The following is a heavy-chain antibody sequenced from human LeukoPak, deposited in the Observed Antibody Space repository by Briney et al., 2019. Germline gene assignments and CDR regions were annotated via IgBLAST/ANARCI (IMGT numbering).Heavy chain of an antibody. J-gene: IGHJ4*02. V-gene: IGHV3-9*01. CDR1: GFTFDDYA. CDR2: ISWNSGSI. D-gene: IGHD6-19*01. CDR3: AKDMAGGIAVAGTGFDY. Sequence: PGGSLRLSCAASGFTFDDYAMHWVRQAPGKGLEWVSGISWNSGSIGYADSVKGRFTISRDNAKNSLYLQMNSLRAEDTALYYCAKDMAGGIAVAGTGFDYRGQGTLVTVSS.